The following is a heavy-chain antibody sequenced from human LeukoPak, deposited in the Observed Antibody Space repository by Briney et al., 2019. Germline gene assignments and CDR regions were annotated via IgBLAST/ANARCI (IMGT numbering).Heavy chain of an antibody. CDR2: ISYDGSNK. Sequence: GGSLRLSCAASGFTFSSYGMHWVRQAPGKGPEWVAVISYDGSNKYYADSVKGRFTISRDNSKNTLYLQMNSLRAEDTAVYYCAKGGGDYYYDSSGYPNWGQGTLVTVSS. J-gene: IGHJ4*02. D-gene: IGHD3-22*01. V-gene: IGHV3-30*18. CDR1: GFTFSSYG. CDR3: AKGGGDYYYDSSGYPN.